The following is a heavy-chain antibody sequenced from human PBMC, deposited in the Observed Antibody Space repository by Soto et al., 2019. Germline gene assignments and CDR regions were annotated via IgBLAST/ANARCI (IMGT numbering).Heavy chain of an antibody. D-gene: IGHD6-25*01. V-gene: IGHV1-8*01. J-gene: IGHJ4*02. Sequence: QVQLVQSGAEVKKPGASVKVSCKASGYTFSSYDINWVRQATGQGLEWMGWMIPNSGKIGYAQKFQGRLTMTRNTSISTAYMELSSLRSEDTAXYYXXXXYXXXSGDYWGQGTLVTVSS. CDR2: MIPNSGKI. CDR1: GYTFSSYD. CDR3: XXXYXXXSGDY.